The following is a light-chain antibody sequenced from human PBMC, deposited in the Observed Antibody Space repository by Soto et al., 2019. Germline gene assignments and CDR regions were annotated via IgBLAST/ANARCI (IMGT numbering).Light chain of an antibody. J-gene: IGLJ1*01. CDR1: IRGIGGYNY. V-gene: IGLV2-14*01. CDR3: SSYTTNAAYV. Sequence: QSSPTLPGSVSGPPGQSIHMSCTGTIRGIGGYNYVSWYQQHPGKGPKLLIYEVSNRPSGVSPRFSGFKSGSTASLTISGLTTEDEATYYRSSYTTNAAYVFGTGTKVTVL. CDR2: EVS.